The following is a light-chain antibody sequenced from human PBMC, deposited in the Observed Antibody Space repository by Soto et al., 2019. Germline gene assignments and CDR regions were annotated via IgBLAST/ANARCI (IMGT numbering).Light chain of an antibody. J-gene: IGLJ1*01. Sequence: QSALTHPASVSGSPGQSITISCTGTSSDVGGYNYVSWYQQYPGKAPKLMIYGVTNRPSGVSNRFSGSKTGNTASLIISGLQAEDEAYYYCFSHRGGGSHVFGTGTKVTVL. V-gene: IGLV2-14*01. CDR3: FSHRGGGSHV. CDR1: SSDVGGYNY. CDR2: GVT.